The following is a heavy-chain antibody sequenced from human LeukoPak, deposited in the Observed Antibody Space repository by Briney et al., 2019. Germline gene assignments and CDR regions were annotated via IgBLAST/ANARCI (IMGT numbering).Heavy chain of an antibody. CDR2: IYYSGST. V-gene: IGHV4-59*01. CDR1: GGSISSYY. CDR3: ARWGHFDTSGYFVVDY. J-gene: IGHJ4*02. Sequence: PSETLSLTCTVSGGSISSYYWSWIRQPPGKGLEWIGYIYYSGSTNYNPSLQSRVSISIDTSKNHFSLKLRSVTAVDTAVYYCARWGHFDTSGYFVVDYWGQETLVTVSS. D-gene: IGHD3-22*01.